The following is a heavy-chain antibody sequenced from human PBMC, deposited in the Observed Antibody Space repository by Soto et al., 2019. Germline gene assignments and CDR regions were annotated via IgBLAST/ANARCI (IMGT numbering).Heavy chain of an antibody. J-gene: IGHJ5*02. CDR1: GGSISSYY. Sequence: AETLSLTCIVSGGSISSYYWSWIRQPPGKRLEWIGFISYSGSTNYSPSLKSRVTISIDTSKKQFSLKLSSVTAADTAVYYCARGGYCSGNSCYGRWFFPWGQGTLVTVSS. V-gene: IGHV4-59*01. CDR2: ISYSGST. CDR3: ARGGYCSGNSCYGRWFFP. D-gene: IGHD2-15*01.